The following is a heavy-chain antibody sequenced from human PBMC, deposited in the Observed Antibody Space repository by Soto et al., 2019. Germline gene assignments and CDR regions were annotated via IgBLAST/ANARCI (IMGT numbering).Heavy chain of an antibody. Sequence: GESLKISCKGSGYSFTSYWIGWVRQMPGKGLEWMGIIYPGDSDTRYSPSFQGQVTISADKSISTAYLQWSSLKASHTAMYYCARRTAAPGLGFDPWGQGTLVTVSS. J-gene: IGHJ5*02. CDR3: ARRTAAPGLGFDP. CDR2: IYPGDSDT. V-gene: IGHV5-51*01. D-gene: IGHD6-6*01. CDR1: GYSFTSYW.